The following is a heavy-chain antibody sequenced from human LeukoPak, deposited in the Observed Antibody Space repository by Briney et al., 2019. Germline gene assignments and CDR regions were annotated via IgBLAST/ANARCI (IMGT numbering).Heavy chain of an antibody. CDR1: GFTFSRYG. CDR2: ISYDGSNK. J-gene: IGHJ5*02. Sequence: GGSLRLSCAASGFTFSRYGMHWVRQAPGKGLEWVTAISYDGSNKYYADPVKGRFTISRDNSKNTLYLQMNSLKSDDTAVYYCARDRMVRGSAELMTRMVYAVAGWFDPWGQGTLVTVSS. D-gene: IGHD2-8*01. V-gene: IGHV3-30*04. CDR3: ARDRMVRGSAELMTRMVYAVAGWFDP.